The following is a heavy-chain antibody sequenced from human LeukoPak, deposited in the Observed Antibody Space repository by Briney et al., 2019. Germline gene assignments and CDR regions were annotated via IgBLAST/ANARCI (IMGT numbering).Heavy chain of an antibody. CDR2: IRYDGSNK. Sequence: GGSLRLSCAASGFTFSSYGMHWVRQAPGKGLEWVAFIRYDGSNKYYADSVKGRFTISRDNSKNTLYLQMNSLRAEDTAVYYCAKRWGYWSGGSCFNWFDPWGQGTLVTVSS. CDR1: GFTFSSYG. CDR3: AKRWGYWSGGSCFNWFDP. J-gene: IGHJ5*02. D-gene: IGHD2-15*01. V-gene: IGHV3-30*02.